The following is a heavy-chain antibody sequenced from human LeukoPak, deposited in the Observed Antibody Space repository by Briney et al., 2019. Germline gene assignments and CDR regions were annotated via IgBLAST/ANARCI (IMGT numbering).Heavy chain of an antibody. V-gene: IGHV4-39*07. J-gene: IGHJ4*02. Sequence: SETLSLTCTVSGGSISSSSYYWGWIRQPPGKGLEWIGSIYYSGSTYYNPSLKSRVTISVDTSKNQFSLKLSSVTAADTAVYYCARVLGDGYNYYFDYWGQGTLVTVSS. CDR3: ARVLGDGYNYYFDY. CDR2: IYYSGST. D-gene: IGHD5-24*01. CDR1: GGSISSSSYY.